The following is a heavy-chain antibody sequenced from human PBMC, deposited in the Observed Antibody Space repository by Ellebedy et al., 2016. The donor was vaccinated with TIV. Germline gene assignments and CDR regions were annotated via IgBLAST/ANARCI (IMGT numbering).Heavy chain of an antibody. D-gene: IGHD2-2*01. V-gene: IGHV3-48*01. J-gene: IGHJ6*02. Sequence: SVKGRFTISRDNAKNSLYLQMNSLRAEDTAVYYCARDRVPAAIHLGTNYYYYGMDVWGQGTTVTVSS. CDR3: ARDRVPAAIHLGTNYYYYGMDV.